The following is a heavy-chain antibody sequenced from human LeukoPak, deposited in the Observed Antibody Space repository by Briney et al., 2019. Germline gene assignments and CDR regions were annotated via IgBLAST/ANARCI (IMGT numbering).Heavy chain of an antibody. CDR1: GYTFTSYG. CDR2: ISAYNGNT. V-gene: IGHV1-18*01. J-gene: IGHJ6*03. CDR3: ARESQLARVLHYYYYMDV. Sequence: ASVKVSCKASGYTFTSYGISWVRQAPGQGLEWMGWISAYNGNTNYAQKLQGRVTMTTDTSTSTAYMELRSLRSDDTAVYYCARESQLARVLHYYYYMDVWGKGTTVTVSS. D-gene: IGHD6-6*01.